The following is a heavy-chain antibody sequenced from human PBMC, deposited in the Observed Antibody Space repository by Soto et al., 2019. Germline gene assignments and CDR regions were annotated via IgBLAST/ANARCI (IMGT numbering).Heavy chain of an antibody. CDR3: ARDHRAIFGVVYNWFDP. D-gene: IGHD3-3*01. V-gene: IGHV4-30-4*01. CDR1: GGSISSGDYY. CDR2: IYYSGST. Sequence: SETLSLTCTVSGGSISSGDYYWSWIRQPPGEGLEWIGYIYYSGSTYYNPSLKSRVTISVDTSKNQFSLKLSSVTAADTAVYYCARDHRAIFGVVYNWFDPWGQGTLVTVS. J-gene: IGHJ5*02.